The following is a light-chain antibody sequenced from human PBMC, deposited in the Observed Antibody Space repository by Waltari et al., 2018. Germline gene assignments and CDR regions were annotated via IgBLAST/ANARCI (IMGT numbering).Light chain of an antibody. V-gene: IGLV2-11*01. CDR3: CSYANSKWV. J-gene: IGLJ3*02. Sequence: QSVLTQPRSVSGSPGQSVAISCTGTSSDVGGYDYVSWYQQYPGKAPKVMIYGVYKSPSGVPDRFSGSKSGNTASLSSSGLQAEDEADYYCCSYANSKWVFGGGTKLTVL. CDR2: GVY. CDR1: SSDVGGYDY.